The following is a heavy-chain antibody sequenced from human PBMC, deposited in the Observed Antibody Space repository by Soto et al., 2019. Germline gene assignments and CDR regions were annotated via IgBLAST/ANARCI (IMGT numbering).Heavy chain of an antibody. D-gene: IGHD1-26*01. V-gene: IGHV4-61*01. Sequence: PSETLSLTCTVSGDSVSSGSFYWSWIRQPPGKGLEWIGYIYYSGSTNYNPSLKSRVTISVDTSKNQFSLKLSSVTAADTAVYYCARAVGSYFNYYYGMDVWGQGTTVTVSS. CDR2: IYYSGST. CDR1: GDSVSSGSFY. CDR3: ARAVGSYFNYYYGMDV. J-gene: IGHJ6*02.